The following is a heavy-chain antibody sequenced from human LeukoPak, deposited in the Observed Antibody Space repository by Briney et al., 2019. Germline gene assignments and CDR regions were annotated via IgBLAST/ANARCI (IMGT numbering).Heavy chain of an antibody. CDR1: GYTFTSYG. Sequence: ASVKVSCKASGYTFTSYGISWVRQAPGQGHEWMGWISAYNGNTNYAQKLQGRVTMTTDTSTSTAYMELRSLRSDDTAVYYCARDPEDIVVVVAATPPLDYWGQGTLVTVSS. V-gene: IGHV1-18*04. CDR2: ISAYNGNT. CDR3: ARDPEDIVVVVAATPPLDY. J-gene: IGHJ4*02. D-gene: IGHD2-15*01.